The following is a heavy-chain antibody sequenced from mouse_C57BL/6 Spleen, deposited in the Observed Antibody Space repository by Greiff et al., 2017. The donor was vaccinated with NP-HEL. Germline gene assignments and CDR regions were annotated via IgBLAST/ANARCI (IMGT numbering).Heavy chain of an antibody. V-gene: IGHV1-52*01. CDR3: ARGCYDYDERAWFSY. J-gene: IGHJ3*01. CDR1: GYTFTSYW. D-gene: IGHD2-4*01. CDR2: IDPSDSDT. Sequence: QVQLQQPGAELVRPGSSVKLSCKASGYTFTSYWMHWVKQRPIQGLEWIGNIDPSDSDTHYNQKFKDKATLTVDKSSSTAYMQLSSLTSEDYAVYCCARGCYDYDERAWFSYWGKGALVTVST.